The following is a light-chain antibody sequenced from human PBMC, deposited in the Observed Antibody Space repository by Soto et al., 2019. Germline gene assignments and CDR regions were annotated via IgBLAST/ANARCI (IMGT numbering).Light chain of an antibody. V-gene: IGLV2-14*03. CDR1: SRDVGAYDY. CDR3: CSYADGSIYF. J-gene: IGLJ1*01. CDR2: YVD. Sequence: SVLTQPASVSGSPGQSITISCTGTSRDVGAYDYVSWYLQYPDKAPQLLIYYVDHRPSGVSSRFSGSKSGNTASLTISGLQAEDEGDYYCCSYADGSIYFFGTGTKVTLL.